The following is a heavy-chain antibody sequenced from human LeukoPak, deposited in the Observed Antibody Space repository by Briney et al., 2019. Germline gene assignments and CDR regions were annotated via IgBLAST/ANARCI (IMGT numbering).Heavy chain of an antibody. CDR1: GYTFTSYD. Sequence: ASVKVSCKASGYTFTSYDINWVRQATGQGLEWMGWMNPNSGNTGYAQKFQGRVTMTRDTSTSTVYMELSSLRSEDTAVYYCARDLGYCSSTSCYEYNWFDPWGQGTLVTVSS. J-gene: IGHJ5*02. D-gene: IGHD2-2*01. V-gene: IGHV1-8*02. CDR3: ARDLGYCSSTSCYEYNWFDP. CDR2: MNPNSGNT.